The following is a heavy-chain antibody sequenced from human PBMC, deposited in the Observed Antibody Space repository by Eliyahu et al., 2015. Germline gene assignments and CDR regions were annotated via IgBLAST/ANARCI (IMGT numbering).Heavy chain of an antibody. V-gene: IGHV3-9*01. J-gene: IGHJ5*02. Sequence: EVQLVESGGGLVQPGRSLRLSCAASGXXXDDYAMHWVRQAPGKGLXWVSGISWNSGSIGYADSVKGRFTISRDNAKNSLYLQMNSLRAEDTALYYCAKAEKWFGELLDNWFDPWGQGTLVTVSS. CDR1: GXXXDDYA. CDR3: AKAEKWFGELLDNWFDP. D-gene: IGHD3-10*01. CDR2: ISWNSGSI.